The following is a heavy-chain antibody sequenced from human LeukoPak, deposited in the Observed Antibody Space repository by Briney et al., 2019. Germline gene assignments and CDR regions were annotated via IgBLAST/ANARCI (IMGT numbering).Heavy chain of an antibody. Sequence: GGSLRLSCAASGFTFSSYGMHWLRQAPGKGLEWVAFIRYDGSNKYYADSVKGRFTISRDNSKNTLYLQMNSLRAEDTAVYYCAKDQKRGYSYGYLFYYYYMDVWGKGTTVTISS. CDR2: IRYDGSNK. J-gene: IGHJ6*03. V-gene: IGHV3-30*02. CDR3: AKDQKRGYSYGYLFYYYYMDV. CDR1: GFTFSSYG. D-gene: IGHD5-18*01.